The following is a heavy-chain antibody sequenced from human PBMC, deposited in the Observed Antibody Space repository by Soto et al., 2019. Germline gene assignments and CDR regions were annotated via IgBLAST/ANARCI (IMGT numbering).Heavy chain of an antibody. CDR2: INDSGGRR. J-gene: IGHJ4*02. CDR1: GLKFSSYA. Sequence: GVSMRLSSAASGLKFSSYAVSWVRQAPGKGLEWVAGINDSGGRRYYVDSVKGRFTISRDNAKNTLYLQMNSLRAEDTAVYYCARATGADKEDYWGQGTLVTVSS. CDR3: ARATGADKEDY. V-gene: IGHV3-23*01. D-gene: IGHD3-10*01.